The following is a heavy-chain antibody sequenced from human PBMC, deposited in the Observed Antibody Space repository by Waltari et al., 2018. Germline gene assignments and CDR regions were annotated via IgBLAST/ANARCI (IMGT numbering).Heavy chain of an antibody. CDR1: GGSFSGYY. J-gene: IGHJ2*01. Sequence: QVQLQQWGAGLLKPSETLSLTCAVYGGSFSGYYWSWIRQPPGKGLEWIGEINHSGSTNYSPSLKSRVTISVDTSKNQFSLKLSSVTAADTAVYYCARGPLAAAGPYWYFDLWGRGTLVTVSS. D-gene: IGHD6-13*01. CDR3: ARGPLAAAGPYWYFDL. V-gene: IGHV4-34*01. CDR2: INHSGST.